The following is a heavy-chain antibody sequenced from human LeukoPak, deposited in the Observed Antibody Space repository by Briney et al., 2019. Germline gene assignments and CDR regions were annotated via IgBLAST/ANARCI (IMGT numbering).Heavy chain of an antibody. D-gene: IGHD3-22*01. CDR3: ARALDQYYYDSSGYYTY. CDR1: GLTFSSYW. J-gene: IGHJ4*02. CDR2: INSDGSST. V-gene: IGHV3-74*01. Sequence: GGSLRLSCAASGLTFSSYWMPWVRQAPGKGLVWVSRINSDGSSTSYADSVKGRFTISRDSAKNTLYLQMNSLRAEDTAVYYCARALDQYYYDSSGYYTYWGQGTLVTVSS.